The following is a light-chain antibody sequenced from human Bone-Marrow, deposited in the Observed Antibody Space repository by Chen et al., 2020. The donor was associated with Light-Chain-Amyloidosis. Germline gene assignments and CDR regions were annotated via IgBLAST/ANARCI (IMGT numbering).Light chain of an antibody. CDR1: RRISPVY. CDR3: QQYGNSPLYT. V-gene: IGKV3-20*01. Sequence: EIVLTQSPGTLSLSPGDRATLSCRASRRISPVYLAWYQQKPGQAPRLLISGTSNRATGMPDRFSGRGSGTEFSLPITRLEPEDFAVYFCQQYGNSPLYTFGQGTKVEI. CDR2: GTS. J-gene: IGKJ2*01.